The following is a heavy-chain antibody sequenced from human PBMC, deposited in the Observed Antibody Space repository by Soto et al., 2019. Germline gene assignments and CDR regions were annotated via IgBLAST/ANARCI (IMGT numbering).Heavy chain of an antibody. Sequence: SVKVSCKASGGTFSSYAISWVRQAPGQGLEWMGGIIPIFGTANYAQKFQGRVTITADESTSTAYMELSSLRSEDTAVYYCARGGRTAAGLHFDDRGQRTPVTVSS. CDR3: ARGGRTAAGLHFDD. CDR2: IIPIFGTA. D-gene: IGHD6-13*01. J-gene: IGHJ4*02. CDR1: GGTFSSYA. V-gene: IGHV1-69*13.